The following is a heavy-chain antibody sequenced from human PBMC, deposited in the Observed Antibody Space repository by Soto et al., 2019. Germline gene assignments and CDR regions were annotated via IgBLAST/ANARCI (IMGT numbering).Heavy chain of an antibody. CDR1: GGSFSGYY. J-gene: IGHJ2*01. CDR2: INDRGSI. CDR3: ARESHDILTGPPWVWYFDL. V-gene: IGHV4-34*01. Sequence: QVQLQQWGAGPLRPLETLSLICGVSGGSFSGYYWAWIRQSPGKGLEWIGEINDRGSINYNPSLKSRVSISVDTSKNHYSLNLRSVTAADTAVYYCARESHDILTGPPWVWYFDLWGRGTLVTVSS. D-gene: IGHD3-9*01.